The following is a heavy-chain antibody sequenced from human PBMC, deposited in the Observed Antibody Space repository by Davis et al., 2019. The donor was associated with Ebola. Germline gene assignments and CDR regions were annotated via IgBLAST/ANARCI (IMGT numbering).Heavy chain of an antibody. D-gene: IGHD3-22*01. Sequence: SETLSLTCAVYGGSFSGYYWGWIRQSPGKGLEWIGSIYYSGSTYYNLSLKSRVTIPVDASKNTFSLRLSSGTAADTAVYYWARPNYFDSSGYYWGDAFNIWGRGTMVIVSS. CDR1: GGSFSGYY. CDR3: ARPNYFDSSGYYWGDAFNI. J-gene: IGHJ3*02. V-gene: IGHV4-39*02. CDR2: IYYSGST.